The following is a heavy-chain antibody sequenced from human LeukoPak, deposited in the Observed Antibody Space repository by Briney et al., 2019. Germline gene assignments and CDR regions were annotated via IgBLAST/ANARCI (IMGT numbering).Heavy chain of an antibody. CDR2: INHSGST. CDR3: ARGIRREWLLVPYNWFDP. D-gene: IGHD3-3*01. CDR1: GGSFSGYY. J-gene: IGHJ5*02. Sequence: PSETLSLTCAVYGGSFSGYYWSWISQPPGKGLEWIGEINHSGSTNYNPSLKSRVTISVDTSKNQFSLKLSSVTAADTAVYYCARGIRREWLLVPYNWFDPWGQGTLVTVSS. V-gene: IGHV4-34*01.